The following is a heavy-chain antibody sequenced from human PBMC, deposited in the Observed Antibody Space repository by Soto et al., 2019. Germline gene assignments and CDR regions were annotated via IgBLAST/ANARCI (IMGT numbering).Heavy chain of an antibody. Sequence: SETLSLTCTVSGGSISSSSYYWGWIRQPPGKGLEWIGSIYYSGSTYYNPSLKSRVTISVDTSKNQFSLKLSSVTAADTAVYYCARHKDNTAMAVYYYYGMDVWGQGTTVTVSS. V-gene: IGHV4-39*01. J-gene: IGHJ6*02. CDR1: GGSISSSSYY. D-gene: IGHD5-18*01. CDR3: ARHKDNTAMAVYYYYGMDV. CDR2: IYYSGST.